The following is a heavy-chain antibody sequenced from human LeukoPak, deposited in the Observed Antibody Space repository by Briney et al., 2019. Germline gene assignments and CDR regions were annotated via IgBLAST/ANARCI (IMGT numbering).Heavy chain of an antibody. Sequence: ASVKVSCKASGYTFTRYYMHWVRQAPGQGLEWMGWMNPNSGNTGYAQKFQGRATITRNTSISTAYMELSSLRSEDTAVYYCARVGYLQSGIYYYYYMDVWGKGTTVTVSS. V-gene: IGHV1-8*03. CDR3: ARVGYLQSGIYYYYYMDV. CDR1: GYTFTRYY. CDR2: MNPNSGNT. D-gene: IGHD4-11*01. J-gene: IGHJ6*03.